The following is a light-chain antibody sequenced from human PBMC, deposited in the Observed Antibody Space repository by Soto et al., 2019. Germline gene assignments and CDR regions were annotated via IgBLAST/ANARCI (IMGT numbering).Light chain of an antibody. CDR1: QSVTNR. CDR3: QQYNNWPLT. CDR2: GAS. V-gene: IGKV3-15*01. J-gene: IGKJ4*01. Sequence: EIVMTQSPATLSVSPGERATLSCRASQSVTNRLAWYQQKPGQAPRLLIYGASTRATGIPDRFSGSGSGTEFTLTISSLQSEDFVVYYCQQYNNWPLTFGGGTKVEIK.